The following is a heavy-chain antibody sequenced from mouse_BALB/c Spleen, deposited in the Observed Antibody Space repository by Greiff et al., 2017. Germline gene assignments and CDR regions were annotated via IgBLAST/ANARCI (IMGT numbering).Heavy chain of an antibody. V-gene: IGHV1-5*01. D-gene: IGHD2-1*01. CDR2: IYPGNSDT. CDR3: TREWGNYAWFAY. CDR1: GYSFTSYW. Sequence: EVQLQQSGTVLARPGASVKMSCKASGYSFTSYWMHWVKQRPGQGLEWIGAIYPGNSDTSYNQKFKGKAKLTAVTSASTAYMELSSLTNEDSAVYYCTREWGNYAWFAYWGQGTLVTVSA. J-gene: IGHJ3*01.